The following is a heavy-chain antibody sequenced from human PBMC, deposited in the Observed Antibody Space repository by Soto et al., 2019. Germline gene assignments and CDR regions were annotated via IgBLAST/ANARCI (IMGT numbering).Heavy chain of an antibody. CDR2: IYYSGST. V-gene: IGHV4-31*03. CDR3: ARDTAYYDFWSGSADPTLVRYYCDY. D-gene: IGHD3-3*01. J-gene: IGHJ4*02. CDR1: GGSISSGGYY. Sequence: TLSLTCTVSGGSISSGGYYWSWIPQHPGKGLEWIGYIYYSGSTYYNPSLKSRVTISVDTSKNQFSLKLSSVTAADTAVYYCARDTAYYDFWSGSADPTLVRYYCDYWGQGTLVTVSS.